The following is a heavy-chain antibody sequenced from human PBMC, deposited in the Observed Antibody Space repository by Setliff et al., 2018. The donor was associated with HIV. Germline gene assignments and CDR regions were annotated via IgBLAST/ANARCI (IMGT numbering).Heavy chain of an antibody. J-gene: IGHJ5*02. CDR2: INPNGGST. D-gene: IGHD5-18*01. Sequence: GASVKVSCKAPGYTFTSYYIHCVRQAPGQGPEWMGIINPNGGSTNYAQKFQGRVAMTADTSTNTVYMELSSLRSEDTAIYYCARGGPGSSFGYDWFDPWGQGTPVTVSS. V-gene: IGHV1-46*01. CDR1: GYTFTSYY. CDR3: ARGGPGSSFGYDWFDP.